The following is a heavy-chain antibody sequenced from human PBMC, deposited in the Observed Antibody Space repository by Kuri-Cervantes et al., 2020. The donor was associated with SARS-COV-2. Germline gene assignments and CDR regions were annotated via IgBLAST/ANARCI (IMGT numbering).Heavy chain of an antibody. V-gene: IGHV4-59*08. J-gene: IGHJ3*02. CDR1: GGSISTYY. CDR3: ARRGAGSSSAAFDI. Sequence: SETLSLTCTVSGGSISTYYSSWIRQPPGKGLEWIAIIYHSGSTYYNPSLKSRVTISLDTSKNQFSLKLSSVTAADTAVYYCARRGAGSSSAAFDIWGLGTMVTVSS. CDR2: IYHSGST. D-gene: IGHD6-6*01.